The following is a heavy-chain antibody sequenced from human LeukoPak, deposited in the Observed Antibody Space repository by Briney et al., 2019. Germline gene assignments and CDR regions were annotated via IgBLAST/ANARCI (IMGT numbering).Heavy chain of an antibody. J-gene: IGHJ4*02. CDR3: ARDRILFWRSGYYFDY. D-gene: IGHD3-10*02. CDR2: IYYSGST. Sequence: NPSETLSLTCTVSGGSISSYYWSWIRQPPGKGLEWIGYIYYSGSTNYNPSLKSRVTILVDTSKNQFSLKLSSVTAADTAVYYCARDRILFWRSGYYFDYWGQGTLVTVSS. V-gene: IGHV4-59*12. CDR1: GGSISSYY.